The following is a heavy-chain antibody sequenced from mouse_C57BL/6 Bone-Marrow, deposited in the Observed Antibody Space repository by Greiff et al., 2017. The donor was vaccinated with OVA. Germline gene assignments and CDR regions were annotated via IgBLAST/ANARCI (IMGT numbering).Heavy chain of an antibody. CDR1: GFSLTSYA. Sequence: QVQLKESGPGLVAPSQSLSITCTVSGFSLTSYAISWVRQPPGKGLEWLGVIWTGGGTHYNSALKSRLSISKDNSKSQVFLKMNSLQTDDTARYYCARNYRMYYYGSSYDYWGQGTLVTVSA. D-gene: IGHD1-1*01. J-gene: IGHJ3*01. V-gene: IGHV2-9-1*01. CDR2: IWTGGGT. CDR3: ARNYRMYYYGSSYDY.